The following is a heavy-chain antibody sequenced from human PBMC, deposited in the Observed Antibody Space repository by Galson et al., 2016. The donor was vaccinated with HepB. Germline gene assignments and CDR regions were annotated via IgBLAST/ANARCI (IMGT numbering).Heavy chain of an antibody. J-gene: IGHJ4*02. CDR3: ARDLGRNGGFDY. D-gene: IGHD3-16*01. CDR1: GGSISNYY. V-gene: IGHV4-59*13. Sequence: ETLSLTCTVSGGSISNYYWSWIRQPPGKGLEWIAYIHSSGSTNYDPSLKSRVTISVDTSKNQFSLQLNSVTAADTAVYSCARDLGRNGGFDYWGQGTLVTVSS. CDR2: IHSSGST.